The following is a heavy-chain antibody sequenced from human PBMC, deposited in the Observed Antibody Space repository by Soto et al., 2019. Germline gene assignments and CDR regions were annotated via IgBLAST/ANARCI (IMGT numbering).Heavy chain of an antibody. CDR1: GYTFTSYA. J-gene: IGHJ4*02. CDR3: ARDRAKIAVAGDNPSYDY. CDR2: INAGNGNT. Sequence: GASVKVSCKASGYTFTSYAMHWVRQAPGQRLEWMGWINAGNGNTKYSQKFQGRVTITRDTSASTAYMELSSLRSEDTAVYYCARDRAKIAVAGDNPSYDYWGQGTLVTVSS. D-gene: IGHD6-19*01. V-gene: IGHV1-3*01.